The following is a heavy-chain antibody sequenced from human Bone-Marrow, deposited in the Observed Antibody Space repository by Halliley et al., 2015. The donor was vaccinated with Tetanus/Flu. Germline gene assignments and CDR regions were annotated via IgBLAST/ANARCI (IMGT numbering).Heavy chain of an antibody. Sequence: TLSLTCNVSGVPFSSYYWSWVRQPPGKGLEWIGYMSYSGSDGYNPSLKSRVTLSVDTSKNEFSLRLKSVTSADTAVYYCATFGGLVNDWGQGALVTVSS. CDR1: GVPFSSYY. D-gene: IGHD3-16*01. CDR2: MSYSGSD. V-gene: IGHV4-59*01. CDR3: ATFGGLVND. J-gene: IGHJ4*02.